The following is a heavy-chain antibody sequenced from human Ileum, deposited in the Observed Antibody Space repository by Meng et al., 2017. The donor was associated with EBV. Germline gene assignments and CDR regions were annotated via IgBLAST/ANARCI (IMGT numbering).Heavy chain of an antibody. CDR1: GGTVSSAHSF. Sequence: QVQLQQSGPGLVNPSATLSLTCVSSGGTVSSAHSFWTWIRQPPGKGLEWIGYMSYSGSTNYSPPLESRVTISVDTSKNQFSLKLSSVTAADTAVYYCAGDPHSGSPHWGQGTLVTVSS. J-gene: IGHJ4*02. D-gene: IGHD1-26*01. V-gene: IGHV4-61*01. CDR3: AGDPHSGSPH. CDR2: MSYSGST.